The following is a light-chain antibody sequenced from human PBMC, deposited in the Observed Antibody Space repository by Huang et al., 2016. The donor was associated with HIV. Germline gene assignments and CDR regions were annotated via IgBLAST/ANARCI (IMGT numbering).Light chain of an antibody. CDR2: GAS. V-gene: IGKV3-20*01. CDR3: QQYCYSPLFT. J-gene: IGKJ3*01. Sequence: EALLTQSPDTLSLSPGERATLSCRASQIISSAFVAWYQQKPGQAPRLLIYGASNRATGIPDRFSGSGSGTDFTLIISRLESEDFAVYYCQQYCYSPLFTFGPGTKVDIK. CDR1: QIISSAF.